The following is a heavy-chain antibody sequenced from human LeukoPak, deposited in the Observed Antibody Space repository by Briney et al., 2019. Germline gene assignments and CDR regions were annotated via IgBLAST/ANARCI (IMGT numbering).Heavy chain of an antibody. Sequence: GGSLRLSCAASGFTFSNYAMTWVRQAPGKGLEWVSVITGSGGNTYYAGSVKGRFTISKDNSKNTVYLQMSSLRVDDTAVYYCAKAASSSWPSYYYGMDVWGQGTTVTVSS. CDR2: ITGSGGNT. J-gene: IGHJ6*02. V-gene: IGHV3-23*01. D-gene: IGHD6-13*01. CDR1: GFTFSNYA. CDR3: AKAASSSWPSYYYGMDV.